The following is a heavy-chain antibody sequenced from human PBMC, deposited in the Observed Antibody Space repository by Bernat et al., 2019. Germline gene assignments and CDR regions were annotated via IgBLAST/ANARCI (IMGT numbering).Heavy chain of an antibody. J-gene: IGHJ2*01. D-gene: IGHD6-13*01. Sequence: QVQLQESGPGLVKPSQTLSLTCTVSGGSISSDGYYWSWIRQHPGKGLEWIGYIYYSGSTYYNPSLESRVTISVDTSKRQFSLRLSSVTAADTAVYSCARSFGSSSWYFDLWGRGTLVSVSS. V-gene: IGHV4-31*03. CDR1: GGSISSDGYY. CDR3: ARSFGSSSWYFDL. CDR2: IYYSGST.